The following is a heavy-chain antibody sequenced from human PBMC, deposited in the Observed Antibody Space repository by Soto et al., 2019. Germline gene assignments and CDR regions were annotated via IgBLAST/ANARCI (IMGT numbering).Heavy chain of an antibody. CDR1: GFTFSSYW. CDR3: ARDGVRRLHYYDSSGYRFDY. J-gene: IGHJ4*02. CDR2: IKQDGSEK. Sequence: PGGSLRLSCAASGFTFSSYWMSLDRQAPGKGLECVANIKQDGSEKYYVDSVKGRFTISRDNAKNSLYLQMNSLRAEDTAVYYCARDGVRRLHYYDSSGYRFDYWGQGTLVTVSS. V-gene: IGHV3-7*01. D-gene: IGHD3-22*01.